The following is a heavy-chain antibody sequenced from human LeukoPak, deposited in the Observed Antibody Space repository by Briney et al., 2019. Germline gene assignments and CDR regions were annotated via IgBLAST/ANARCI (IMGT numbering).Heavy chain of an antibody. J-gene: IGHJ4*02. V-gene: IGHV4-34*01. CDR1: GGSFSGYY. Sequence: SETLSLTCAVYGGSFSGYYWSWIRQPPGKGLEWIGEINHSGSTNYNPSLKSRVTISVDTSKNQFSLKLSSVTAADTAVYYCARVKGGGSSIAARPGDHYFDYWGQGTLVTVSS. CDR2: INHSGST. D-gene: IGHD6-6*01. CDR3: ARVKGGGSSIAARPGDHYFDY.